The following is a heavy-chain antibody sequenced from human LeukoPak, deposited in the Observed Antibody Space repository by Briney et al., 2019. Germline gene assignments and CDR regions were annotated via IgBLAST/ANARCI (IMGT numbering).Heavy chain of an antibody. D-gene: IGHD4-17*01. J-gene: IGHJ1*01. Sequence: SVKVSCTASTYTFTSYGITWVRRAPGQGLEWRWWISAYNGNPNYAQKLQGSVTMTTDTSTSTAYMALGSLRSDDTAVYYCARVSHGDYDRYFQHWGQGTLVTVSS. CDR1: TYTFTSYG. CDR3: ARVSHGDYDRYFQH. V-gene: IGHV1-18*04. CDR2: ISAYNGNP.